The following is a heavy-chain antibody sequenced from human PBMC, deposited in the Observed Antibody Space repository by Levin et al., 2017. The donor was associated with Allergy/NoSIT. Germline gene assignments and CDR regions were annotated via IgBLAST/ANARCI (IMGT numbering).Heavy chain of an antibody. D-gene: IGHD2-21*02. CDR1: GFTFGDYA. V-gene: IGHV3-49*04. Sequence: GESLKISCTASGFTFGDYAMSWVRQAPGKGLEWVGFIRSKAYGGTTEYAASVKGRFTISRDDSKSIAYLQMNSLKTEDTAVYYCTREATIVVVTAPYYFDYWGQGTLVTVSS. CDR3: TREATIVVVTAPYYFDY. J-gene: IGHJ4*02. CDR2: IRSKAYGGTT.